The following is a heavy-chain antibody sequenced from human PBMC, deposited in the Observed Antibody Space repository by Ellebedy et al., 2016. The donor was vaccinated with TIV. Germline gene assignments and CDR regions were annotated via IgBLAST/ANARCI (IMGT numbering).Heavy chain of an antibody. CDR1: GGSISSSSYY. V-gene: IGHV4-39*01. CDR3: ASSLPSDRVPRR. J-gene: IGHJ4*02. Sequence: SETLSLTXAVSGGSISSSSYYWSWIRQPPGKGLEWIGEINHSGSTNYNPSLKSRVTISVDTSKNQFSLKLSSVTAADTAVYYCASSLPSDRVPRRWGQGTLVTVSS. CDR2: INHSGST. D-gene: IGHD6-6*01.